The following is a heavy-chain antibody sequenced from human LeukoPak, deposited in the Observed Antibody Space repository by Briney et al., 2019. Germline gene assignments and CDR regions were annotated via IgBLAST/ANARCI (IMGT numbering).Heavy chain of an antibody. V-gene: IGHV3-21*01. CDR3: ARSPYCSGGSCYSAYFDY. D-gene: IGHD2-15*01. Sequence: GGSLRLSCAASGFTFSSYSMNWVRQAPGKGLEWVSSISSSSSYIYYADSVKGRFTISRDNAKNSLYLQMNSLRAEDTAVYYCARSPYCSGGSCYSAYFDYWGQGTLVTVSS. CDR2: ISSSSSYI. J-gene: IGHJ4*02. CDR1: GFTFSSYS.